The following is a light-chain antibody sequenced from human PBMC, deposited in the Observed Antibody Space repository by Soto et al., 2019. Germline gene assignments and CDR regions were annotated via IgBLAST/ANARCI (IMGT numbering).Light chain of an antibody. CDR2: GAS. V-gene: IGKV3-15*01. Sequence: EIVMTQSPATLSVSPGERATLSCRASQSISSSLALYQQKACQAPRLLIYGASTRATGVPARFSGSGSGTEFTLTISSLQSEDFAVYYCQQYANWWAFGQGTTVELK. J-gene: IGKJ1*01. CDR1: QSISSS. CDR3: QQYANWWA.